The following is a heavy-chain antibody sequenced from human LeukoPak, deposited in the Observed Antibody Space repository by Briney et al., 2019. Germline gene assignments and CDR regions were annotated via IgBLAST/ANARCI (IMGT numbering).Heavy chain of an antibody. CDR2: INHSGST. Sequence: PSETLSLTCAVYGGSFSGYYWSWIRQPPGKGLEWIGEINHSGSTNYNPSLKSRVTISVDTPKNQFSLKLSSVTAADTAVYYCVVKRAKTGFDYWGQGTLVTVSS. J-gene: IGHJ4*02. D-gene: IGHD1-14*01. CDR3: VVKRAKTGFDY. V-gene: IGHV4-34*01. CDR1: GGSFSGYY.